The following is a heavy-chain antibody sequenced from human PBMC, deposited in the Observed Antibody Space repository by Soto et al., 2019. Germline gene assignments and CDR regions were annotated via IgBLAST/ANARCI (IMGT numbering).Heavy chain of an antibody. Sequence: GASVKVSCKASGYTFTSYAMHWVRQAPGQRLEWMGWINAGNGNTKYSQKFKGRATITRDTSASTAYMELSSLRSEDTAVYFCARGSSDWLPYFDYWGQGSLVTVSS. J-gene: IGHJ4*02. V-gene: IGHV1-3*01. CDR1: GYTFTSYA. CDR3: ARGSSDWLPYFDY. D-gene: IGHD3-9*01. CDR2: INAGNGNT.